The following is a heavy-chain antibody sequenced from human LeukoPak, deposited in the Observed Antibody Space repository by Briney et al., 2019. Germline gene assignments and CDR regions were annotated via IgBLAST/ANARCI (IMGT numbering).Heavy chain of an antibody. CDR1: GFTFSSYA. V-gene: IGHV3-23*01. CDR3: AKLWTEYSSSSRYFQH. D-gene: IGHD6-6*01. Sequence: GGSLRLSCAASGFTFSSYAMSWVRQAPGKGLEWVSAISGSGGSTYYADSVKGRFTISRDNSKNTLYLQMNSLRAEDTAAYYCAKLWTEYSSSSRYFQHWGQGTLVTVSS. CDR2: ISGSGGST. J-gene: IGHJ1*01.